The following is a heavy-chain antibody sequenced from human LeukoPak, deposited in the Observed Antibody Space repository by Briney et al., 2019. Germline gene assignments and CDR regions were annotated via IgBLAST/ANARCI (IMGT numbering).Heavy chain of an antibody. CDR1: GFTFSSYS. CDR3: ARAGGSSTFNWFDR. Sequence: GGSLRLSCAPSGFTFSSYSMSWVRQAPGKGPGWGLFISSGGINTDDADSGQGRFTISRDNAENSLFLQMHSLTADDTAVYYCARAGGSSTFNWFDRWGQGTLVAVSS. J-gene: IGHJ5*02. CDR2: ISSGGINT. V-gene: IGHV3-21*01. D-gene: IGHD6-6*01.